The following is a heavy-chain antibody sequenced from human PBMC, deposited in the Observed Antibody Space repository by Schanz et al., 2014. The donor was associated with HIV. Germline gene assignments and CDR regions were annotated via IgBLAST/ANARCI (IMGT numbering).Heavy chain of an antibody. CDR2: ISGSGNTI. V-gene: IGHV3-11*01. CDR3: ARETIQLCPDY. Sequence: QEQLVESGGGLVKPGGSLRLSCVASGFTFSDYYMSWVRQAPGKGLEWVSYISGSGNTIYYADSVKGRFTISRDNAKNSLYLQINSLRAEDTAVYYCARETIQLCPDYWGQGTLVTVSS. CDR1: GFTFSDYY. J-gene: IGHJ4*02. D-gene: IGHD5-18*01.